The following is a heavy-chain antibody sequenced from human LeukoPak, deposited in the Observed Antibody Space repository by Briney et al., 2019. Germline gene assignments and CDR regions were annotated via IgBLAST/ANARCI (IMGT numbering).Heavy chain of an antibody. D-gene: IGHD2-15*01. CDR3: AKDSRGCSGGSCYGAFDY. CDR1: GFTFDDYA. CDR2: ISWNSGSI. Sequence: GGSLRPSCAASGFTFDDYAMHWVRQAPGKGLEWVSGISWNSGSIGYADSVKGRFTISRDNAKNSLYLQMNSLRAEDTASYYCAKDSRGCSGGSCYGAFDYWGQGTLVTVSS. J-gene: IGHJ4*02. V-gene: IGHV3-9*01.